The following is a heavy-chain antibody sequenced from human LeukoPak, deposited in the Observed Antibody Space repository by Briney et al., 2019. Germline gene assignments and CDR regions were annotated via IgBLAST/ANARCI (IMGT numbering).Heavy chain of an antibody. CDR3: TTPRGSYYPWFDP. V-gene: IGHV3-73*01. CDR1: GFTFSGSA. J-gene: IGHJ5*02. Sequence: PGGSLRLSCAASGFTFSGSAMHWVRQASGKGLEWVGRIRSKANSYATAYAASVKGRSTISRDDSKNTACLQMNSLKTEDTAVYYCTTPRGSYYPWFDPWGQGTLVTVSS. CDR2: IRSKANSYAT. D-gene: IGHD1-26*01.